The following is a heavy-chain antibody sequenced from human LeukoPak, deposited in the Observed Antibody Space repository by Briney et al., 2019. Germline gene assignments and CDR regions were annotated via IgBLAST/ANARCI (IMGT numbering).Heavy chain of an antibody. CDR3: ARGGGVLTAIDF. Sequence: GGSLRLSCEASRFTFSTHWMHWVRHAPGKGLVWVSRIDSDGGNAYYADSVKGRFTISRDNAKNTLYLQMNSLRAEDTAVYYCARGGGVLTAIDFWGQGTLVTVSS. CDR1: RFTFSTHW. CDR2: IDSDGGNA. V-gene: IGHV3-74*01. D-gene: IGHD3-16*01. J-gene: IGHJ4*02.